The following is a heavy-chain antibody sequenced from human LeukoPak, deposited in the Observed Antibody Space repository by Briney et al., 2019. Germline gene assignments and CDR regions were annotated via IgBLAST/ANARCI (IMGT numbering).Heavy chain of an antibody. V-gene: IGHV3-30*18. CDR1: GFTFSTSI. D-gene: IGHD4-17*01. J-gene: IGHJ3*02. CDR3: AKGQTTVMAFDI. Sequence: GGSLRLSCAASGFTFSTSIMHWVRQAPGKGLEWVAVISYDGNNKYYADSVKGRFTISRDNSKNTLYAQMNSLRAEDTAVYYCAKGQTTVMAFDIWGQGTMVTVSS. CDR2: ISYDGNNK.